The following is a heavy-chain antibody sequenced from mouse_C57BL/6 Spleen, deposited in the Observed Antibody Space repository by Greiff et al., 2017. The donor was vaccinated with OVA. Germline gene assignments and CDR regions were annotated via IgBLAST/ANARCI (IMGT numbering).Heavy chain of an antibody. J-gene: IGHJ3*01. Sequence: QVQLQQPGAELVKPGASVKLSCKASGYTFTSYWMHWVKQRPGQGLEWIGMIHPNSGSTNYNEKFKSKATLTVDKSSSTAYMQLSSLTSEDSAVYYCARSNWGTWFAYWGQGTLVTVFA. V-gene: IGHV1-64*01. D-gene: IGHD4-1*01. CDR3: ARSNWGTWFAY. CDR2: IHPNSGST. CDR1: GYTFTSYW.